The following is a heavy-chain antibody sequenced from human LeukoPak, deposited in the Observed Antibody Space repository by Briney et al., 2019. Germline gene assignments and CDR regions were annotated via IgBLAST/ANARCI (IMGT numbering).Heavy chain of an antibody. D-gene: IGHD1-26*01. Sequence: PSETLSLTCAVYGGSFSGYYWSWIRQPPGKGLEWIGEINHSGSTNYNPSLKSRATISVDTSKNQFSLKLSSVTAADTAVYYCARRSGTYHAFDIWGQGTMVTVSS. CDR3: ARRSGTYHAFDI. J-gene: IGHJ3*02. CDR2: INHSGST. V-gene: IGHV4-34*01. CDR1: GGSFSGYY.